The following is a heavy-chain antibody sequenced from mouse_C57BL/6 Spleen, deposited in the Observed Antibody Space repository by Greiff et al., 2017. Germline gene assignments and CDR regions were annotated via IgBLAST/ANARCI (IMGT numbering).Heavy chain of an antibody. Sequence: VQLQQSGTVLARPGASVKMSCKTSGYTFTSYWMHWVKQRPGQGLEWIGAIYPGNSDTSYNQKFKGKAKLTAVTSASTAYMELSSLTNEDSAVYYCTREAYYSNYFDYWGQGTTLTVSS. CDR2: IYPGNSDT. CDR1: GYTFTSYW. V-gene: IGHV1-5*01. CDR3: TREAYYSNYFDY. J-gene: IGHJ2*01. D-gene: IGHD2-5*01.